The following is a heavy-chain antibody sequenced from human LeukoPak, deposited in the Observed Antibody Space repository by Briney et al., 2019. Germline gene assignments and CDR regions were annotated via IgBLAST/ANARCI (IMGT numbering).Heavy chain of an antibody. CDR2: ISSSSSYI. CDR1: GFTFSSYS. D-gene: IGHD1-26*01. Sequence: GGSLRLSCAASGFTFSSYSMNWVRQAPGKGLEWVSTISSSSSYIYYADSVKGRFTISRDNDKNSLDLQMNSRRAEDTDVYYCARLTWELGDYWGQGTLVTVSS. J-gene: IGHJ4*02. CDR3: ARLTWELGDY. V-gene: IGHV3-21*01.